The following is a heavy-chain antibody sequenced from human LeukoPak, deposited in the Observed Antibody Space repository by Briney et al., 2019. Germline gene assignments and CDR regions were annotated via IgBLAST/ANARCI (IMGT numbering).Heavy chain of an antibody. V-gene: IGHV3-23*01. J-gene: IGHJ6*02. CDR1: GFTFSSHG. D-gene: IGHD6-13*01. CDR3: AKDQAASSSWGYYYGMDV. CDR2: ISGSGGST. Sequence: GGSLRLSCADSGFTFSSHGMGWVRQAPGKGLEWVSAISGSGGSTYYADSVKGRFTISSDNSKNTLFLQMNSPRAEDTAVYYCAKDQAASSSWGYYYGMDVWGQGTTVTVSS.